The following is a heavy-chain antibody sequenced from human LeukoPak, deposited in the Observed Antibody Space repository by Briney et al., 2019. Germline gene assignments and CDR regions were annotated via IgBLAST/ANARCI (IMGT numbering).Heavy chain of an antibody. D-gene: IGHD3-3*01. J-gene: IGHJ4*02. CDR2: ISGSGGST. V-gene: IGHV3-23*01. CDR3: AKDLLGGTIFGVNERLIDY. Sequence: GGSLRLSCAASGFTFSSYAMSWIRQAPGKGLEWVSAISGSGGSTYYADSVKGRFTISRDNSKNTLYLQMNSLRAEDTAVYYCAKDLLGGTIFGVNERLIDYWGQGTLVTVSS. CDR1: GFTFSSYA.